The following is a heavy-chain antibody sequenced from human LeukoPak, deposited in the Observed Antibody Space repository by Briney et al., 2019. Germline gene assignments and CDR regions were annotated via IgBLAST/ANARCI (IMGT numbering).Heavy chain of an antibody. CDR1: GFTFSNYA. CDR2: ISGNGGRT. J-gene: IGHJ4*02. CDR3: AKDGLGYNYDY. D-gene: IGHD5-24*01. V-gene: IGHV3-23*01. Sequence: PGGSLRLSCAASGFTFSNYAMSWVRQAPGKGLEWVSGISGNGGRTYYGDSVKGRFTISRDNSKNALYLQMNSLRAEDTAVYYCAKDGLGYNYDYWGQGTLVTVSS.